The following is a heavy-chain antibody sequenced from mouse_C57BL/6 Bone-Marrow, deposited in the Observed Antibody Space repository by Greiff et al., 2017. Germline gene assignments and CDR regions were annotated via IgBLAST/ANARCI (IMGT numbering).Heavy chain of an antibody. V-gene: IGHV1-78*01. D-gene: IGHD2-4*01. CDR3: ARPPIYYDYVYAMDY. CDR2: IYPRDGST. Sequence: VQLQQSDAELVKPGASVKISCKVSGYTFTDHTIHWMKQRPEQGLDWIGYIYPRDGSTKYNEKFKGKATLTADKSSSTAYMQLNSLTSEDSAVYFCARPPIYYDYVYAMDYWGQGTSVTVSS. J-gene: IGHJ4*01. CDR1: GYTFTDHT.